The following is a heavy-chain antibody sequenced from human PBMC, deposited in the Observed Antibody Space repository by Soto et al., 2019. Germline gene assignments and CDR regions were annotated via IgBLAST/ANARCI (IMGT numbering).Heavy chain of an antibody. J-gene: IGHJ4*02. CDR1: GFSISSYG. CDR3: AKDLGVKEMATIFDY. D-gene: IGHD5-12*01. CDR2: ISYDGSNK. Sequence: GGSLRLSCAASGFSISSYGMHWVRQAPGKGLEWVAVISYDGSNKYYADSVKGRFTISRDNSKNTLYLQMNSLRAEDTAVYYCAKDLGVKEMATIFDYWGQGT. V-gene: IGHV3-30*18.